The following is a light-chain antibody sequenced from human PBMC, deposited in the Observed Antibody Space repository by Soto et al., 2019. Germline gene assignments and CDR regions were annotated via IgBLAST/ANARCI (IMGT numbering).Light chain of an antibody. Sequence: ALQMTQSPSSLSASVGDRVTITCRASQDIGNDLGWYQQKPGRAPKLLIYAASSLQSGVPSRFSGSGSGTDFTLTISSLQPEDFATYYCLQDYNYPPWTFGQGTKVEIK. CDR3: LQDYNYPPWT. V-gene: IGKV1-6*01. CDR2: AAS. CDR1: QDIGND. J-gene: IGKJ1*01.